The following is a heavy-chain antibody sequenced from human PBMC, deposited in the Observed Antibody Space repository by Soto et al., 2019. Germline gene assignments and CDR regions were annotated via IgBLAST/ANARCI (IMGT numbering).Heavy chain of an antibody. V-gene: IGHV3-30-3*01. Sequence: SLRLSCAASGFTFSSFDMHWVRQAPGKGLEWVALTSYDGTNKYYAESVKGRFTISRDNSKNTLYLQINTLRAEDTAVYYWARAPPGYCTNNVCYFFDYWGQGTLVTVSS. CDR3: ARAPPGYCTNNVCYFFDY. D-gene: IGHD2-8*01. CDR2: TSYDGTNK. CDR1: GFTFSSFD. J-gene: IGHJ4*02.